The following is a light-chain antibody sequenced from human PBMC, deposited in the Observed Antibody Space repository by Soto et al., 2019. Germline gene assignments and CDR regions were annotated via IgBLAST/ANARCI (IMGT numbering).Light chain of an antibody. Sequence: QSALTQPPSASGSPGQSVTISCTGTGSDIGAYTYVSWYQHHPGTAPKLIIYEVTKRPSGVPDRFSGSKSGNTASLTVSGLQTEDEADYYCTSFTTTNIWVFGGGTKLTVL. V-gene: IGLV2-8*01. CDR1: GSDIGAYTY. CDR2: EVT. CDR3: TSFTTTNIWV. J-gene: IGLJ3*02.